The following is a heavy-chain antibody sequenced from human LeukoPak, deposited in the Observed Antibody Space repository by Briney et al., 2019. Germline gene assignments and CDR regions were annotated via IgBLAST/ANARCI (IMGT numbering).Heavy chain of an antibody. CDR1: GFTFSSYA. CDR2: ISGSGGDST. D-gene: IGHD2-15*01. J-gene: IGHJ6*02. V-gene: IGHV3-23*01. Sequence: LSGGSLRLSCAASGFTFSSYAMSWVRQAPGKGLEWVSAISGSGGDSTYYTDSVKGRFTISRDNSKNTLYLQMNSLRAEDTAVYFCAKAEAGGGFHYYGMDVWGQGTTVTVSS. CDR3: AKAEAGGGFHYYGMDV.